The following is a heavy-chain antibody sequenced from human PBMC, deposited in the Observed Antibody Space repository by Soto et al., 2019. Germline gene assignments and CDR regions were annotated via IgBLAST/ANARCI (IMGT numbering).Heavy chain of an antibody. CDR1: GYSFASYW. CDR2: IYPGDSDT. V-gene: IGHV5-51*01. CDR3: ASSAGHPGDFFYYSGMDV. D-gene: IGHD3-10*01. Sequence: GESLKISCQGSGYSFASYWIGWVRQMPGKDLEWMGIIYPGDSDTRYSPSFQGQVTISVDTSKSQFYLRLNSVTAADTAVYYCASSAGHPGDFFYYSGMDVWGLGTTVTVSS. J-gene: IGHJ6*02.